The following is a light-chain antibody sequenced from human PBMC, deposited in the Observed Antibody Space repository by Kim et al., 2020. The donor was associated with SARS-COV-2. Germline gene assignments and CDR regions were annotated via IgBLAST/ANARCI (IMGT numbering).Light chain of an antibody. CDR3: QQYSTLPVT. CDR1: QDIINY. Sequence: ASRGEIVTITCQGNQDIINYLKWERQKDGEAPELLFYDASDSEEGVPSRFRGSGAGTDFTLTISSLQPEDVATYYCQQYSTLPVTFGGGTKVDIK. V-gene: IGKV1-33*01. J-gene: IGKJ4*01. CDR2: DAS.